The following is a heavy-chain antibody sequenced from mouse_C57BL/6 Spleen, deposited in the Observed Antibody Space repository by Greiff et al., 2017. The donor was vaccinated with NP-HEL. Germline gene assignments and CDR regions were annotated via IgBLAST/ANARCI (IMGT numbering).Heavy chain of an antibody. CDR1: GYTFTSYW. V-gene: IGHV1-69*01. D-gene: IGHD4-1*01. J-gene: IGHJ1*03. CDR3: ARGLGRSYFDV. CDR2: IDPSDSYT. Sequence: QVQLKQPGAELVMPGASVKLSCKASGYTFTSYWMHWVKQRPGQGLEWIGEIDPSDSYTNYNQKFKGKSTLTVDKSSSTAYMQLSSLTSEDSAVYYCARGLGRSYFDVWGTGTTVTVSS.